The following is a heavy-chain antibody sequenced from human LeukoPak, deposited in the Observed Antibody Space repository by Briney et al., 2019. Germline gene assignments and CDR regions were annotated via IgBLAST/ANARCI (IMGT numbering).Heavy chain of an antibody. J-gene: IGHJ4*02. CDR1: GGSISSYY. Sequence: SETLSLTCTVSGGSISSYYWSWIRQPPGKGLEWIGYIYYSGSTNYNPSLKSRVTISVDTSKNQFSLKLSSVTAADTAAYYCARERTHYDFWSGYFDYWGQGTLVTVSS. V-gene: IGHV4-59*01. D-gene: IGHD3-3*01. CDR3: ARERTHYDFWSGYFDY. CDR2: IYYSGST.